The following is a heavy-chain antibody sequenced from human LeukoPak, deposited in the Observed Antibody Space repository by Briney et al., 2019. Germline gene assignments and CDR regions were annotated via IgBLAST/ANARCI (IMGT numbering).Heavy chain of an antibody. CDR2: IYPGDSDT. CDR1: GYSFTSYW. CDR3: ARLRGSGSYEPLYYFDY. V-gene: IGHV5-51*01. D-gene: IGHD3-10*01. J-gene: IGHJ4*02. Sequence: GESLKISCKGSGYSFTSYWIGWLRQMPGKGLEWMGIIYPGDSDTRYSPSFQGQVTISADKSISTAYLQWSSLKASDTAMYYCARLRGSGSYEPLYYFDYWGQGTLVTVSS.